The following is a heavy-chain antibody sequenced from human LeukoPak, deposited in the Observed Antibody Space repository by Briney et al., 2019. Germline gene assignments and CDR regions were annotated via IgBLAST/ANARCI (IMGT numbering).Heavy chain of an antibody. J-gene: IGHJ5*02. CDR2: ISSGGGDT. V-gene: IGHV3-23*01. Sequence: GGSLRLSCVASGFTFSSYAMNWVRQAPGKGLECVSGISSGGGDTQYAASVKGRFTISRDNSKNTLHLQMNSLRAEDTAVYYCARRVGETTGKTFDPWGQGTLVTVSS. CDR3: ARRVGETTGKTFDP. CDR1: GFTFSSYA. D-gene: IGHD1-26*01.